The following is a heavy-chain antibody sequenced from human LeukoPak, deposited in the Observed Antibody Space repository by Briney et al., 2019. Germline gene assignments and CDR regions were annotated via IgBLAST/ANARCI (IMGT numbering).Heavy chain of an antibody. CDR3: AKEPASSGWFDP. Sequence: GGSLRLSCAASGFTFSSYAMHWVRQAPGKGLEWVAVISYDGSNKYYADSVKGRFTISRDNSKNTLYLQMNSLRAEDTAVYYCAKEPASSGWFDPWGQGALVAVSS. CDR2: ISYDGSNK. CDR1: GFTFSSYA. V-gene: IGHV3-30*04. D-gene: IGHD6-19*01. J-gene: IGHJ5*02.